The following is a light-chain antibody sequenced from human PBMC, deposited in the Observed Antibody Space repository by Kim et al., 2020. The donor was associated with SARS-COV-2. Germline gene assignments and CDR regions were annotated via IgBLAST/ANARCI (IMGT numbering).Light chain of an antibody. V-gene: IGKV3D-7*01. Sequence: PGERVTPSCGASQSVCSSYLTWYQQKPGQAPRLLIYGASTRATGIPARFSGSGSGTDFTLTISSLQPEDFAVYSCQQDYSLRTFGQGTKVDIK. J-gene: IGKJ1*01. CDR1: QSVCSSY. CDR2: GAS. CDR3: QQDYSLRT.